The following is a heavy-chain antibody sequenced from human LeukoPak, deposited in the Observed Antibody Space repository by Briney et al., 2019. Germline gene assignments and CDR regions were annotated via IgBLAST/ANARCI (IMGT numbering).Heavy chain of an antibody. D-gene: IGHD3-3*01. V-gene: IGHV4-59*12. CDR2: IYYSGST. J-gene: IGHJ4*02. Sequence: SETLSLTCTVSGGSISSYYWSWIRQPPGKGLEWIGYIYYSGSTNYNPSLKSRVTMSVDTSKNQFSLKLSSVTAADTAVYYCARGLAYYDFWSGYSSSLTFDYWGQGTLVTVSS. CDR3: ARGLAYYDFWSGYSSSLTFDY. CDR1: GGSISSYY.